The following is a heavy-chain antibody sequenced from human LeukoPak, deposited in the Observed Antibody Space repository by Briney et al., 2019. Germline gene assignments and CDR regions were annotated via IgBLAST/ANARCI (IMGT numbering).Heavy chain of an antibody. D-gene: IGHD2-2*01. V-gene: IGHV3-21*01. J-gene: IGHJ3*02. CDR2: ISSSSSYI. CDR3: ARGESDEYQLLFEVYAFDI. CDR1: GFTFSSYS. Sequence: GGSLRLSCAASGFTFSSYSMNWVRQAPGKGLEWVSSISSSSSYIYYADSVKGRFTISRDNAKNSLYLQMNSLRAEDTAVYYCARGESDEYQLLFEVYAFDIWGQGTMVTVSS.